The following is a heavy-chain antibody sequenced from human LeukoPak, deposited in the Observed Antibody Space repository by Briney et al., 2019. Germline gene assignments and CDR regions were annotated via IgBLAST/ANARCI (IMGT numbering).Heavy chain of an antibody. J-gene: IGHJ5*02. V-gene: IGHV1-69*05. Sequence: ASVKVSCKASGGTFSSYAISWVRQAPGQGLEWMGRIIPIFGTANYAQKFQGRVTITTDESTSTAYMELSSLRSEDTAVYYCARDGPRWPFDHWGQGTLVTVSS. CDR3: ARDGPRWPFDH. CDR1: GGTFSSYA. CDR2: IIPIFGTA. D-gene: IGHD2-15*01.